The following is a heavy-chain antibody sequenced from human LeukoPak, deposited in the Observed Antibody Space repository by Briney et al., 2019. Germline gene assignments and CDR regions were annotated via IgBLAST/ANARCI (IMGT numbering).Heavy chain of an antibody. CDR1: GFTFSSYA. V-gene: IGHV3-30*04. J-gene: IGHJ4*02. D-gene: IGHD6-13*01. Sequence: GRSLRLSCAASGFTFSSYAMHWVRQAPGKGLEWVAVISYDGSNKYYADSVKGRFTTSRDNSKNTLYLQMNSLRAEDTAVYYCAGGVAAAGLDYWGQGTLVTVSS. CDR2: ISYDGSNK. CDR3: AGGVAAAGLDY.